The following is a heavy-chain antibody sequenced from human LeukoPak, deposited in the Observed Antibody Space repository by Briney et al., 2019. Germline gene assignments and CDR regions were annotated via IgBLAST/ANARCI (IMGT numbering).Heavy chain of an antibody. D-gene: IGHD3/OR15-3a*01. J-gene: IGHJ3*02. CDR3: ARDVRADFWTGYPNHAFDI. Sequence: PGGSLRLSCTASGFTFSTYWMSWVRQAPGKGLEWVANINQDGSEKYYVDSVKGRFTISRDNAKNSPYLQMNGLRAEDTALYYCARDVRADFWTGYPNHAFDIWGQGTMVTVSS. CDR1: GFTFSTYW. V-gene: IGHV3-7*01. CDR2: INQDGSEK.